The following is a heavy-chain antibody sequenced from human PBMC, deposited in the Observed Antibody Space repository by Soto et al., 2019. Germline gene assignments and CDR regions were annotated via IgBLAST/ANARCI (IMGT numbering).Heavy chain of an antibody. D-gene: IGHD4-4*01. V-gene: IGHV4-4*02. J-gene: IGHJ4*02. CDR2: IYHSGST. CDR1: GGSISSSNW. CDR3: ASLGTTLSTFDY. Sequence: SETLSLTCAVSGGSISSSNWWSWVRQPPGKGLEWIGEIYHSGSTNYNPSLKSRVTISVDKSKNQFSLKLTSVTAADTAVYYCASLGTTLSTFDYWGQGTLVTVSS.